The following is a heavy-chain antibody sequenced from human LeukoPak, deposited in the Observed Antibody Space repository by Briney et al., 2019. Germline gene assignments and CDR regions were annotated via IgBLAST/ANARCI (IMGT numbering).Heavy chain of an antibody. D-gene: IGHD1-26*01. J-gene: IGHJ3*01. Sequence: KPSETLSLTCSVSGASFNGYFWNWVRQTPEKRLDWIGYVSHTGATTSNPTLKSRVSITIDTSKSQISLTMTSVTAADSALYYCARDRRGSFYTFDLWGPGTIVSVS. CDR3: ARDRRGSFYTFDL. CDR2: VSHTGAT. V-gene: IGHV4-59*01. CDR1: GASFNGYF.